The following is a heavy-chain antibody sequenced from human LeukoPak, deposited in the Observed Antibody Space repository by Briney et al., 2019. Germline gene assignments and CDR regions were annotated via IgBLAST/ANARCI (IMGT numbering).Heavy chain of an antibody. V-gene: IGHV5-51*01. D-gene: IGHD5-24*01. CDR2: IYPGDSDT. CDR1: GYTFTNYW. CDR3: ARLLRGTAWLQLDFFYYFDV. Sequence: GEPLKISCKGFGYTFTNYWIGWVRQVPGKGLELMGSIYPGDSDTTYSPSLQGQYTISADKSISTAYLQWSRLKASDTAMYFCARLLRGTAWLQLDFFYYFDVWGKGTAVTVSS. J-gene: IGHJ6*03.